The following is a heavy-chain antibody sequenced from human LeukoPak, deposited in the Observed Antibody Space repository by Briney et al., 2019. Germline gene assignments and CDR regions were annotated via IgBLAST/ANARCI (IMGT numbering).Heavy chain of an antibody. CDR2: IKQDGSEK. CDR3: AVWEYYYDTSGYFDQ. Sequence: GGSLRLSCAASGSTFSTYWMSWVRQAPGKGLEWVANIKQDGSEKYYVNSVKGRFTISRDNAKNSLYLQMNSLRAEDTAVYYCAVWEYYYDTSGYFDQWGQGTLVTVSS. D-gene: IGHD3-22*01. V-gene: IGHV3-7*01. J-gene: IGHJ4*02. CDR1: GSTFSTYW.